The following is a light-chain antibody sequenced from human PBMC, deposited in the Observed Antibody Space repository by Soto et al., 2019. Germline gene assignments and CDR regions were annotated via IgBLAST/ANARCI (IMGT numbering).Light chain of an antibody. CDR1: QSVSSY. V-gene: IGKV3-11*01. Sequence: EIVLTQSPATLSLSPGERAALSCRASQSVSSYLAWYQQKPGQAPRLLIYDASNRATGIAARFSGSGSGTDFTLTISSLEPEDFAVYYCQHRSSWPITFGQGTRVEMK. CDR2: DAS. J-gene: IGKJ5*01. CDR3: QHRSSWPIT.